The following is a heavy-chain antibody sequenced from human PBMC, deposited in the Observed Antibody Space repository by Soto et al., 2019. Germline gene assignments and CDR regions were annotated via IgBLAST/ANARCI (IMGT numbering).Heavy chain of an antibody. Sequence: QVQLVQSGAEVKKPGSSVKVSCKASGGTFSSYAISWVRQAPGQGLEWMGGIIPIFGTANYAQKFQGRVMITADESTSTAYMEVSRLRAEDTAVYYCASTIVVVVSAKNYYYGMDVWGQGTTVTVSS. D-gene: IGHD2-15*01. CDR2: IIPIFGTA. CDR1: GGTFSSYA. V-gene: IGHV1-69*01. CDR3: ASTIVVVVSAKNYYYGMDV. J-gene: IGHJ6*02.